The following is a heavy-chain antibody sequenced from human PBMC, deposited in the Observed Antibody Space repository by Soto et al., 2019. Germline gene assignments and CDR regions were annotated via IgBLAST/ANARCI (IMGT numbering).Heavy chain of an antibody. CDR1: GFSFKDFY. V-gene: IGHV3-11*06. D-gene: IGHD1-26*01. CDR3: ARGGHSGHSPTDFDY. J-gene: IGHJ4*02. CDR2: ISAGAGFR. Sequence: GGSLRLSCVASGFSFKDFYMTWIRQSPGKGLEWVSVISAGAGFRNYADSVKGRFTISRDNAKNSLFLQMSSLSADDTGVYYCARGGHSGHSPTDFDYWGQGILVTVSS.